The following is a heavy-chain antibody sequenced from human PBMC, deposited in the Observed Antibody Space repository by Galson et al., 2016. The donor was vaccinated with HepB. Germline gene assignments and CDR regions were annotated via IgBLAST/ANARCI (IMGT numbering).Heavy chain of an antibody. J-gene: IGHJ5*02. V-gene: IGHV4-61*01. CDR3: ARVIGVAVTGAGYWFDP. CDR2: VYYSGRP. Sequence: SETLSLTCTVSGGSVSSSSYHWSWIRQPPGKGLEWIGYVYYSGRPKNNPPLKSRVAISVDTSKNQFSLKLTSVTAADTAVYYCARVIGVAVTGAGYWFDPWGQGTLVTVSS. D-gene: IGHD6-19*01. CDR1: GGSVSSSSYH.